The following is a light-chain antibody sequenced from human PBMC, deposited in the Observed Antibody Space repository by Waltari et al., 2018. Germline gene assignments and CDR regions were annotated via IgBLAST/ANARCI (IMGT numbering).Light chain of an antibody. V-gene: IGKV3-15*01. Sequence: EVVMTQSPATLSVSPGERAILSCRASQSIGTKLAWYQHKPGQGPRLLIFDASTRAAGPPERFSGSVSGTEFTLTISSVRSEDFALYYCQQYNNWPPITFGQGTRLEI. CDR2: DAS. J-gene: IGKJ5*01. CDR1: QSIGTK. CDR3: QQYNNWPPIT.